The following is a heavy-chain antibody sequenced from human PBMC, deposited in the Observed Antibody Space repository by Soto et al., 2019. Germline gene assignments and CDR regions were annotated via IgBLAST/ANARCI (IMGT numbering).Heavy chain of an antibody. CDR3: AREDDYGYRYINYGLDV. CDR1: GFTFNIYA. V-gene: IGHV3-30-3*01. Sequence: GGSLRLSCAASGFTFNIYALHWVRQAPGKGLEWVAVISFDGTKKYYSDSVKGRFTNSRDNLKNTLYLQMNNLRVEDAALYFCAREDDYGYRYINYGLDVWGQGTTVTVSS. CDR2: ISFDGTKK. D-gene: IGHD4-17*01. J-gene: IGHJ6*02.